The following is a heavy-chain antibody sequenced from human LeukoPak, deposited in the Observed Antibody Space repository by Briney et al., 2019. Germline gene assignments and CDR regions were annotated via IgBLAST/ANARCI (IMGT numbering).Heavy chain of an antibody. CDR2: IYSAGNT. D-gene: IGHD6-19*01. CDR1: GLTVSSNY. Sequence: GGSLRLSCVASGLTVSSNYMSWVRQAPGKGLEWVSVIYSAGNTYYADSVKGRFTISRHNSENTLYLQMNSLRVEDTAVYYCARGGTPGYSSGRIDYWGQGTLVTASS. V-gene: IGHV3-53*04. CDR3: ARGGTPGYSSGRIDY. J-gene: IGHJ4*02.